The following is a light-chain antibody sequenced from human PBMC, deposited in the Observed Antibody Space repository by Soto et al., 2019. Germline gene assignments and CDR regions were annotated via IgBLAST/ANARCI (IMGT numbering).Light chain of an antibody. V-gene: IGKV4-1*01. Sequence: DIVMIQSPDSLAVSLGERASMNCKSSQSILYSSNNKNYLAWYQQKPGQPPRLLIYWASTWESGVPDRFSGSGSGTDFTLTISSLQAEDVAVYYCQQYYSTPHTFGGGTKVDIK. J-gene: IGKJ4*01. CDR2: WAS. CDR3: QQYYSTPHT. CDR1: QSILYSSNNKNY.